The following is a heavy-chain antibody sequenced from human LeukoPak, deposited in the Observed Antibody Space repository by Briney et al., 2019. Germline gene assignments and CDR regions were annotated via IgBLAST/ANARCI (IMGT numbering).Heavy chain of an antibody. Sequence: SETLSLTRTVSGGSVSSGSYYWSWIRQPPGKGLEWIGYIYYSGSTTYNPSLKSRVTISVDTSKNKFSLKLSSVTAADTAVYYCARVPISTTARGYFDYWGQGTLVTVSS. CDR2: IYYSGST. D-gene: IGHD4-17*01. J-gene: IGHJ4*02. CDR1: GGSVSSGSYY. V-gene: IGHV4-61*01. CDR3: ARVPISTTARGYFDY.